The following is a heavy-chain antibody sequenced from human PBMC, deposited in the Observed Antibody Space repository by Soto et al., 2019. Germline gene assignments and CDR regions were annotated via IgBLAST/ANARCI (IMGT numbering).Heavy chain of an antibody. CDR2: IDPSDSYT. D-gene: IGHD2-2*01. J-gene: IGHJ6*02. V-gene: IGHV5-10-1*01. Sequence: GESLKISCKGSGYSFTSYWISWVRQMPGKGLEWMGRIDPSDSYTNYSPSSQGHVTISADKSISTAYLQWSSLKASDTAMYYCARHLRPAAYYYYYGMDVWGQGTTVTVSS. CDR3: ARHLRPAAYYYYYGMDV. CDR1: GYSFTSYW.